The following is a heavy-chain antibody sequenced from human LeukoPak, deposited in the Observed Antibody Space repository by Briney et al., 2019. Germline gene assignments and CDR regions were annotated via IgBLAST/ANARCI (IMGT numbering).Heavy chain of an antibody. CDR1: GGSISSYY. CDR2: IYTSGST. D-gene: IGHD6-19*01. V-gene: IGHV4-4*07. Sequence: PSETLSLTCTVSGGSISSYYWSWIRQPAGKGLEWIGRIYTSGSTNYNPSLKSRVTTSVDTSKNQFSLKLSSVTAADTAVYYCAREHSSGWTTNWFDPWGQGTLVTVSS. CDR3: AREHSSGWTTNWFDP. J-gene: IGHJ5*02.